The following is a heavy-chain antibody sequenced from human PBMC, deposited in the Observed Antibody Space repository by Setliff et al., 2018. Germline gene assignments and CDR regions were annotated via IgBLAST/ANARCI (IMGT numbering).Heavy chain of an antibody. V-gene: IGHV4-38-2*01. D-gene: IGHD2-2*01. Sequence: KPSETLSLTCAVSGYSISNGFYWGWIRQSPVKGLEWIGSLFDGGSAYYSPSLKSRASISLDASKNQFALKLTSATAADTAVYYCARGRMRGSCSGPSCTYDPFDIWGQGTPVTVSS. CDR1: GYSISNGFY. CDR2: LFDGGSA. CDR3: ARGRMRGSCSGPSCTYDPFDI. J-gene: IGHJ3*02.